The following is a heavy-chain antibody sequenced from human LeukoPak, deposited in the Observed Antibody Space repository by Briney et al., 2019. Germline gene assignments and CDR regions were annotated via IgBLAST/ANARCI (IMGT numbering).Heavy chain of an antibody. CDR1: DVSFGRGDYS. CDR3: ARRQHYFDY. D-gene: IGHD1-1*01. Sequence: PSETLSLTCTVSDVSFGRGDYSWGWVRQPPGKGLEWIGNVHNTGGTYYNASLKSRVTISIDTSKNQFYLKVPSVAAAETAVYFCARRQHYFDYWGQGILVTVSS. V-gene: IGHV4-39*01. CDR2: VHNTGGT. J-gene: IGHJ4*02.